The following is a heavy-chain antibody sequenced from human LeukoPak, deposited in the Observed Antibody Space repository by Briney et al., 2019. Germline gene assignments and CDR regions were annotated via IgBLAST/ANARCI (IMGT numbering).Heavy chain of an antibody. J-gene: IGHJ4*02. D-gene: IGHD5-18*01. CDR1: GGAISTYY. Sequence: SSETLSPTCTVSGGAISTYYWSWIRHPPRKGLEWSGCIYYSGSTNYNPSLKSRVIISVDTSKNQFSLKLSSVTAADTAVYYCARHEDTAMVVSPFDYWGQGTLVTVSS. V-gene: IGHV4-59*01. CDR2: IYYSGST. CDR3: ARHEDTAMVVSPFDY.